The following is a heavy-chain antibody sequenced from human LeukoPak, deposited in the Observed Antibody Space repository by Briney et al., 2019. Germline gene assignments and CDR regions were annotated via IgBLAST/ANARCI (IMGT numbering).Heavy chain of an antibody. CDR3: ARENSGYDLRTRDAFDI. V-gene: IGHV4-59*01. CDR1: GDSISSYY. D-gene: IGHD5-12*01. CDR2: IYYSGIT. J-gene: IGHJ3*02. Sequence: SETLSLTCTVSGDSISSYYWSWIRQSPGKGLEWIGYIYYSGITNYNPSLKSRVTISVDTSKNQFSLKLSSVTAADTAVYYCARENSGYDLRTRDAFDIWGQGTMVTVSS.